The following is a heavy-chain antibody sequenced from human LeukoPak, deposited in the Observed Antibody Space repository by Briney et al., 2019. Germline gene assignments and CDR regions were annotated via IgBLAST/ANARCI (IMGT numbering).Heavy chain of an antibody. CDR1: GGSISSSSYY. CDR2: IYYSGST. CDR3: ARDLVRAAAGNFDY. V-gene: IGHV4-39*07. J-gene: IGHJ4*02. D-gene: IGHD6-13*01. Sequence: SETLSLTCTVSGGSISSSSYYWGWIRQPPGKGLEWIGSIYYSGSTYYNPSLKSRVTISVDTSKNQFSLKLSSVTAADTAVYYCARDLVRAAAGNFDYWGQGTLVTVSS.